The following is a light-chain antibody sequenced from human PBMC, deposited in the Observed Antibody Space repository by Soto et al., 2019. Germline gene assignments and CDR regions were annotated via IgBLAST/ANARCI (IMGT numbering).Light chain of an antibody. CDR3: QQYGSSPPT. Sequence: DIQMTQSPSTLSASVGDGATITCRASQSISVWLAWYQQRPGKAPKFLIYDASSLETGVPARFSGSGSGTDFTLTIRSLQPDDFATYYCQQYGSSPPTFGHGTKLDIK. J-gene: IGKJ2*01. V-gene: IGKV1-5*01. CDR2: DAS. CDR1: QSISVW.